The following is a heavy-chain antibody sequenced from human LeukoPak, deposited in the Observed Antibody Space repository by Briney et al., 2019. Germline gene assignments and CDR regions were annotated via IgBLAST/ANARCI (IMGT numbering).Heavy chain of an antibody. CDR1: GGTFSSYA. CDR2: IIPIFGTA. CDR3: ARDKTIAAAGTGWFDP. V-gene: IGHV1-69*05. J-gene: IGHJ5*02. Sequence: VASVKVSCKASGGTFSSYAISWVRQAPGQGLEWMGGIIPIFGTANYAQKFQGRVTITTDESTSTAYMELSSLRSEDTAVYYCARDKTIAAAGTGWFDPWGQGTLVTVSS. D-gene: IGHD6-13*01.